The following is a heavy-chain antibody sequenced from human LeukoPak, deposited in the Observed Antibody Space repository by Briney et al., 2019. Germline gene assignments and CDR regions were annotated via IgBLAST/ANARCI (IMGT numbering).Heavy chain of an antibody. Sequence: GRSLRLSCAASGFIFSRYSMNWVSQAPGNGLEWISYISSSSSTIYYADSVKGRFTISRDNAKNSLYLQMNSLRDEDTAVYYCASRLALGYWGQGTLVTVSS. J-gene: IGHJ4*02. CDR2: ISSSSSTI. D-gene: IGHD2-21*01. CDR3: ASRLALGY. V-gene: IGHV3-48*02. CDR1: GFIFSRYS.